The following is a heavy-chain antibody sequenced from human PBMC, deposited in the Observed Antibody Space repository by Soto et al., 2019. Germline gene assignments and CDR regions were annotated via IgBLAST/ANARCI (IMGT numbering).Heavy chain of an antibody. CDR3: ARGHFDSRGYSNALDY. V-gene: IGHV4-61*03. Sequence: SETLSLTCAVSGGSIRSGGYSWTWIRLTPKKELQWIGFIHYNGRTDSSPSLKSRVTISLDMSKNHVSLILKSVNIADSAISYCARGHFDSRGYSNALDYRGQGIQVTVSS. D-gene: IGHD3-22*01. CDR1: GGSIRSGGYS. J-gene: IGHJ4*02. CDR2: IHYNGRT.